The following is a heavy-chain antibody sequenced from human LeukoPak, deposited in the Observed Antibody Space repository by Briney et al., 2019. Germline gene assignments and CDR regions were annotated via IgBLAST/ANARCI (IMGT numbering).Heavy chain of an antibody. CDR2: LSSSGSAF. CDR1: GFTFRSYE. V-gene: IGHV3-48*03. CDR3: ARIPHPDYADAQ. J-gene: IGHJ4*02. Sequence: GGSLRLSCEDSGFTFRSYEMNWVRQAPGKGLEWIAYLSSSGSAFSYADSVKGRFTVSRDNGKKLVHLQLNSLRAEDTAVYFCARIPHPDYADAQWGQGTLVIVSS. D-gene: IGHD4-17*01.